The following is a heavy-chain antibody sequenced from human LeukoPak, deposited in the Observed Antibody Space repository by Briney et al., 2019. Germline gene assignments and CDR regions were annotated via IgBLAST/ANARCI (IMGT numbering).Heavy chain of an antibody. CDR3: ARDLAFSNYPPEHFDY. Sequence: ASVKVSCKASGYTFTSYYMHWVRQAPGQGLEWMGIINPSGGSTSYAQKFQGRVTMTRDTSTSTVYMELSSLRSEDTAVYYCARDLAFSNYPPEHFDYWGQGALVTVSS. J-gene: IGHJ4*02. CDR2: INPSGGST. V-gene: IGHV1-46*01. D-gene: IGHD4-11*01. CDR1: GYTFTSYY.